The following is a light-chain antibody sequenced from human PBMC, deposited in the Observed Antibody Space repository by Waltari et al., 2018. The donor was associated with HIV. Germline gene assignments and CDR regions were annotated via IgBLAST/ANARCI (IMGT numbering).Light chain of an antibody. CDR1: SSNIGTNP. V-gene: IGLV1-44*01. J-gene: IGLJ2*01. Sequence: QSVLTQPPSASGTPGQRVTISCSGSSSNIGTNPVNWYQQLPGTAPKLLIDSSNQRPSGVPDRFSGSKSGTSSSLAISGLQSEDEADYFCAAWDDSLDGHVLFGGGTKLTVL. CDR2: SSN. CDR3: AAWDDSLDGHVL.